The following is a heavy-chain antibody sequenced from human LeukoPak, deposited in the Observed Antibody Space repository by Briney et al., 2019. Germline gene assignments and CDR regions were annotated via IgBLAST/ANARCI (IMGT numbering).Heavy chain of an antibody. Sequence: KSGGSLRLSCAASGFTFSSYGMHWVRQAPGKGLEWVSSISSSSGYIYYADSVKGRFTISRDNAKNSLYLQMNSLRAEDTAVYYCARDKDGMDVWGQGTTVTVSS. CDR3: ARDKDGMDV. V-gene: IGHV3-21*01. CDR2: ISSSSGYI. J-gene: IGHJ6*02. CDR1: GFTFSSYG.